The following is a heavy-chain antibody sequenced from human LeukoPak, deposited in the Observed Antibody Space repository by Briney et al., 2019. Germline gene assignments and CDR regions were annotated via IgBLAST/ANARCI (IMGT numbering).Heavy chain of an antibody. CDR2: IIPIFGTA. V-gene: IGHV1-69*05. J-gene: IGHJ4*02. D-gene: IGHD3-22*01. Sequence: ASVKVSCKASGGAFTSYAISWVRQAPGQGLGWMGGIIPIFGTANYAQRFQGRVTITTDESTSTAYMELSRLRSEDTAVYYCATKGYDSSGYYFDYWGQGTLVTVSS. CDR1: GGAFTSYA. CDR3: ATKGYDSSGYYFDY.